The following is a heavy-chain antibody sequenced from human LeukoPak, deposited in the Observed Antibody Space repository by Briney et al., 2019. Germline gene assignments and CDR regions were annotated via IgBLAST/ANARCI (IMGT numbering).Heavy chain of an antibody. V-gene: IGHV4-34*01. Sequence: SETLSLTCAVYGGSFSGYYWSWIRQPPGKGLEWIGEINHSGSTNYNPSLKSRVTISVDTSKNQFSLKLSSVIAADTAVYYCARGKWIAARLLDPWGQGTLVTVSS. J-gene: IGHJ5*02. CDR1: GGSFSGYY. CDR3: ARGKWIAARLLDP. D-gene: IGHD6-6*01. CDR2: INHSGST.